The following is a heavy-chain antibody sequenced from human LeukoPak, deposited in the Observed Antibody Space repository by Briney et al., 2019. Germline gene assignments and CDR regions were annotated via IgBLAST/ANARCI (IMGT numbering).Heavy chain of an antibody. D-gene: IGHD1-7*01. CDR2: LNQDASAS. V-gene: IGHV3-7*01. CDR1: GFTFSSHW. J-gene: IGHJ1*01. CDR3: ATSAGSPGNS. Sequence: GGSLRLSCVASGFTFSSHWMSWVRQAPGKRLEWLANLNQDASASYYVDSVKGRFTISRDNAKNSLYLQMSNLRVEDMAVYYCATSAGSPGNSWGQGALITVSS.